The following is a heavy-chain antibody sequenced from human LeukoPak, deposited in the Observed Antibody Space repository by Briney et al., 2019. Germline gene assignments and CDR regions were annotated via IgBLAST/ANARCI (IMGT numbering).Heavy chain of an antibody. D-gene: IGHD3-9*01. CDR1: GFSFSSYE. CDR2: ISSSGSTI. V-gene: IGHV3-48*03. Sequence: GGSLRLSCAASGFSFSSYEMNWVRQAPGKGLEWVSYISSSGSTIYYADSVKGRFTISRDNAKNSLYLQMNSLRAEATAVYYCAREGAPGVLRYFDWFDYWGQGTLVTVSS. J-gene: IGHJ4*02. CDR3: AREGAPGVLRYFDWFDY.